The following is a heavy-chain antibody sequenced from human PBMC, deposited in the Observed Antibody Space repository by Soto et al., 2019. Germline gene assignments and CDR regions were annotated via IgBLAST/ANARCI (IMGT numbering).Heavy chain of an antibody. V-gene: IGHV5-51*01. J-gene: IGHJ6*02. Sequence: GESLQSSCTGCGYHFPNYWIGWVRQLPGKGLEWMGIIYPGDSESRYSPSFQGQVTISADKSISTAYLQMNSLRAEDTAVYYCARVLRPYYYYYGMDVWGQGTTVTVSS. CDR1: GYHFPNYW. CDR3: ARVLRPYYYYYGMDV. CDR2: IYPGDSES.